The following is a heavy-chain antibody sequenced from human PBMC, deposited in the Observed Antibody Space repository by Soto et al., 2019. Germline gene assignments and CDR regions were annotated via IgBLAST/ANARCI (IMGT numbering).Heavy chain of an antibody. CDR1: GGSISSDY. CDR2: VYHSWST. CDR3: ARFGTSPNGNWFDP. D-gene: IGHD3-10*01. J-gene: IGHJ5*02. Sequence: LSLTCTVSGGSISSDYWNWIRQPPGKGLEWIGYVYHSWSTKYNPSLKSRVTISVDTSKNQLSLKLSSVTAADTAVYYCARFGTSPNGNWFDPWGQGTLVTVSS. V-gene: IGHV4-59*01.